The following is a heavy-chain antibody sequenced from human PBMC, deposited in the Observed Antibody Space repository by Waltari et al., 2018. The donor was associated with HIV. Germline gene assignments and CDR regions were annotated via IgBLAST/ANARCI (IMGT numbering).Heavy chain of an antibody. CDR3: VKERGPFNGFDI. CDR2: IWCDGYNK. V-gene: IGHV3-33*06. CDR1: GFTFSGYG. J-gene: IGHJ3*02. Sequence: QVYLMESGGGVVQPGGSLKLSCAASGFTFSGYGMHWVRQAPGKGLEWVAVIWCDGYNKFYADSVRGRFTFSRDNSKYALSLQMNSLRAEDTALYYCVKERGPFNGFDIWGQGTMVTVSS. D-gene: IGHD3-16*01.